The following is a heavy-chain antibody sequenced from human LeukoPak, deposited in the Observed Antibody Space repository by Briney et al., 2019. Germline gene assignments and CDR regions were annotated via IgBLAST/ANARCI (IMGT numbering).Heavy chain of an antibody. CDR2: IWYDGSNK. Sequence: PGGSLRLSSAASGFTFSSYGMHWVRQAPGKGLEWVAVIWYDGSNKYYADSVKGRFTISRDNSKNTLYLQMNSLRAEDTAVYYCARPTSYDYVWGSYRLDYWGQGTLVTVSS. V-gene: IGHV3-33*01. CDR1: GFTFSSYG. D-gene: IGHD3-16*02. CDR3: ARPTSYDYVWGSYRLDY. J-gene: IGHJ4*02.